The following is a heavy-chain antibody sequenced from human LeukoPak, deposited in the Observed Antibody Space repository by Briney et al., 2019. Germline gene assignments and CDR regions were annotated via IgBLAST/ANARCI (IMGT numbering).Heavy chain of an antibody. V-gene: IGHV3-21*01. CDR2: ISTSSSYI. J-gene: IGHJ4*02. D-gene: IGHD2-2*02. CDR1: GFTFSSYS. Sequence: GGSLRLSCAASGFTFSSYSMSWVRQAPGKGLEWVSSISTSSSYIYYADSVKGRFTISRDNAKNSLSLQMNSLRAEDTAVYYCARDYCSSTSCYRLCDYWGQGTLVTVSS. CDR3: ARDYCSSTSCYRLCDY.